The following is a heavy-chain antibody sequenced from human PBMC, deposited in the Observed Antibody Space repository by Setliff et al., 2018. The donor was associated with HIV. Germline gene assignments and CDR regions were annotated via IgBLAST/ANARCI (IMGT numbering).Heavy chain of an antibody. CDR1: GSTNNYY. CDR2: VSNGGDT. Sequence: GSTNNYYLTWIRQPPGKGLEWIGSVSNGGDTNYNPSLKSRVSLSLDTSKTQFSLKLTSVTAADTAVYYCARATYTTLFGVLMGGGLQYWGPGTLVTVS. J-gene: IGHJ4*02. V-gene: IGHV4-59*01. CDR3: ARATYTTLFGVLMGGGLQY. D-gene: IGHD3-3*01.